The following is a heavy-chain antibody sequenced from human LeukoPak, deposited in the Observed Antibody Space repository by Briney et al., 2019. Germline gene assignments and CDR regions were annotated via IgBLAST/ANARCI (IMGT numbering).Heavy chain of an antibody. D-gene: IGHD6-13*01. J-gene: IGHJ6*03. Sequence: PSETLSLTCAVSGYSISSGYYWGWIRQPAGKGLEWIGRIYTSGSTSYNPSLKSRVTISVDTSKNQFSLKLSSVTAADTAVYYCARWGIAAAGTLGYMDVWGKGTTVTVSS. CDR2: IYTSGST. CDR3: ARWGIAAAGTLGYMDV. CDR1: GYSISSGYY. V-gene: IGHV4-38-2*01.